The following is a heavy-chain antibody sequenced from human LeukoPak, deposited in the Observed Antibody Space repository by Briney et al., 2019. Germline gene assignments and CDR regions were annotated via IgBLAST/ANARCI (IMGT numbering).Heavy chain of an antibody. J-gene: IGHJ4*02. CDR1: GFTFSSYA. Sequence: PGGSLRLSCAASGFTFSSYAMSWVHQAPGKGLEWVSAISGSGGSTYYADSVKGRFTISRDNSKNTLYLQMNSLRAEDTAVYYCAKDREDSSSPYYFDYWGQGTLVTVSS. D-gene: IGHD6-6*01. V-gene: IGHV3-23*01. CDR3: AKDREDSSSPYYFDY. CDR2: ISGSGGST.